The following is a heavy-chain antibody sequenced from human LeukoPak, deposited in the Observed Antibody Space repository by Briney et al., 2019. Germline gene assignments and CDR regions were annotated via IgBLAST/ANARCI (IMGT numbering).Heavy chain of an antibody. V-gene: IGHV3-7*01. J-gene: IGHJ5*01. CDR2: IKQEGSEK. D-gene: IGHD2-15*01. CDR3: ASHQGYRHDS. Sequence: GGLLRLSCAVPGFTFSSYWMSWVRQAPGKGLEWVANIKQEGSEKYYVDSVKGRFTISRDNAKNSLYLQMNSLRVEATAVYYCASHQGYRHDSWGQGTLVTVSS. CDR1: GFTFSSYW.